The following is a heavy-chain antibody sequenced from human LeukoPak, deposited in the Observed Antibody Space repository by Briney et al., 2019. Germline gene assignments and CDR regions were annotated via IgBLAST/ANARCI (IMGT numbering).Heavy chain of an antibody. D-gene: IGHD3-3*01. CDR2: IRFSNDNT. CDR1: EFTFSSYS. Sequence: PGGSLRLSCAASEFTFSSYSMNWVRQAPGKGLEWVSAIRFSNDNTHYADSVKGRFIVSRDNSKNTVYLQMNSLRAEDTAVYYCARLPWSDFPYWGQGTLVTVSS. V-gene: IGHV3-23*01. J-gene: IGHJ4*02. CDR3: ARLPWSDFPY.